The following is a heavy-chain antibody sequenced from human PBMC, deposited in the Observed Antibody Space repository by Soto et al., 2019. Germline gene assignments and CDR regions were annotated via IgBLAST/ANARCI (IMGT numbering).Heavy chain of an antibody. J-gene: IGHJ4*02. Sequence: GGSLRLSCAASGFTFSSYIINWVRQAPGKGLEWVSSISTSSSYIYYADSVKGRFTISRDNAKNSLYLQMNSLRAEDTAVYYCARDRYYGSGSSKPFDYWGQGNLVNVS. CDR3: ARDRYYGSGSSKPFDY. D-gene: IGHD3-10*01. CDR2: ISTSSSYI. CDR1: GFTFSSYI. V-gene: IGHV3-21*01.